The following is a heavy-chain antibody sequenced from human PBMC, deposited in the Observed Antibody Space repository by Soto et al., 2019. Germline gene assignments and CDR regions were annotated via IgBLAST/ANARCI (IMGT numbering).Heavy chain of an antibody. D-gene: IGHD6-13*01. V-gene: IGHV3-23*01. Sequence: EVQLLESGGGLVQPGGSLRLSCAASGFAFNVYAMTWVRQAPGKGLEWVSTISDSGSSTYYADSVKGRFTVSRDNSKNTLYLQMNSLRAEDTAVYYCAKDRPRDYSAAGPKGDWFDPWGQGTLVTVSS. CDR2: ISDSGSST. J-gene: IGHJ5*02. CDR3: AKDRPRDYSAAGPKGDWFDP. CDR1: GFAFNVYA.